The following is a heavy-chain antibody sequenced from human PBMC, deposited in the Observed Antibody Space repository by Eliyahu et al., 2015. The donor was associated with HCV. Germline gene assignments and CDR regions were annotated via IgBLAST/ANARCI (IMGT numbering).Heavy chain of an antibody. V-gene: IGHV3-21*05. J-gene: IGHJ4*02. CDR3: ARPVVAEPYFDS. D-gene: IGHD2-15*01. Sequence: EVLLVESGGGLVKPGGSLRLSCAASGFTFSSHSMXWVRQAPGKGLEWVSYISSKSNYIDYADSVKGRFTISRDNAKSSLYLQMNSLRVEDAALYYCARPVVAEPYFDSWGQGTLVTVSS. CDR2: ISSKSNYI. CDR1: GFTFSSHS.